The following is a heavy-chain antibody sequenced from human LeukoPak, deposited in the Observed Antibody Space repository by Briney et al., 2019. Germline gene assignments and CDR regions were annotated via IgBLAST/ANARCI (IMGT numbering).Heavy chain of an antibody. CDR3: AKTIASGPYGMDV. J-gene: IGHJ6*02. CDR1: GFTFSSYA. V-gene: IGHV3-30*07. CDR2: ISFDRLNI. D-gene: IGHD3-9*01. Sequence: PGGSLRLSCAASGFTFSSYAMHWVRQAPGKGLEWVAIISFDRLNIYYADSVKGRFTISRDNAKNSLYLQMNSLRAEDTAVYYCAKTIASGPYGMDVWGQGTTVTVSS.